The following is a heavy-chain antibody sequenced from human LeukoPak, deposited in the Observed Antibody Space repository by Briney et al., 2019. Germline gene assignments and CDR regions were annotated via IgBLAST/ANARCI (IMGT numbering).Heavy chain of an antibody. CDR3: ARVCSTSCSYHDAFXI. CDR1: GFTFSSYS. J-gene: IGHJ3*02. V-gene: IGHV3-21*01. Sequence: GGSLRLSCAASGFTFSSYSMNWVRQAPGKGLEWVSSISSSSSYIYYADSVKGRFTISRDNAKNSLYLQMNSLRAEDTAVYYCARVCSTSCSYHDAFXIXXQGTXVTVSS. D-gene: IGHD2-2*01. CDR2: ISSSSSYI.